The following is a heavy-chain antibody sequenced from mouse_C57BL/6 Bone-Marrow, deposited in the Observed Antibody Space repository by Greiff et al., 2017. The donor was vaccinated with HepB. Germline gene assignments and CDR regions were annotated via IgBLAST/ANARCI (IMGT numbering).Heavy chain of an antibody. CDR1: GYSITSGYY. CDR3: ARDRGGYDGFAY. D-gene: IGHD2-2*01. CDR2: ISYDGSN. J-gene: IGHJ3*01. V-gene: IGHV3-6*01. Sequence: VQLKESGPGLVKPSQSLSLTCSVTGYSITSGYYWNWIRQFPGNKLEWMGYISYDGSNNYNPSLKNRISITRDTSKNQFFLKLNSVTTEDTATYYCARDRGGYDGFAYWGQGTLVTVSA.